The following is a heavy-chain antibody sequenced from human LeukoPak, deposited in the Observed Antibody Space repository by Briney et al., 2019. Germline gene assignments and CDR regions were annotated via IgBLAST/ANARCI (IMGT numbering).Heavy chain of an antibody. D-gene: IGHD6-6*01. CDR2: IYPGDSDT. J-gene: IGHJ4*02. Sequence: GESLKISCKGTGYSFTSYWIGWVRQMPGKGLECMGIIYPGDSDTRYSPSFQGQVTISADKYISTAYLQWSSLKASDTAMYYCARHELREQLVPCDYWGQGTLVTVCS. CDR3: ARHELREQLVPCDY. CDR1: GYSFTSYW. V-gene: IGHV5-51*01.